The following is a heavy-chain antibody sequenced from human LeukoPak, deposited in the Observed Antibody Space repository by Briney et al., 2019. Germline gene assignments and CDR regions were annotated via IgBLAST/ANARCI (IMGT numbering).Heavy chain of an antibody. V-gene: IGHV3-23*01. J-gene: IGHJ4*02. Sequence: PGGSLRLSCAASGFTFTNAWMSWVRQAPGKGLEWVSAISGSGGSTYYADSVKGRFTISRDNSKNTLYLQMNSLRAEDTAVYYCAKDPPRKPDSSGYSSPTDYWGQGTLVTVSS. CDR1: GFTFTNAW. CDR3: AKDPPRKPDSSGYSSPTDY. D-gene: IGHD3-22*01. CDR2: ISGSGGST.